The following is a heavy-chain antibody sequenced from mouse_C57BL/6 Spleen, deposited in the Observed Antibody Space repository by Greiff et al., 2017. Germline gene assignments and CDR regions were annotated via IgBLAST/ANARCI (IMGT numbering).Heavy chain of an antibody. Sequence: QVQLKQSGPELVKPGASVKISCKASGYAFSSSWMNWVKQRPGKGLEWIGRIYPGDGDTNYNGKFKGKATLTADKSSSTAYMQPSSLTSEDSAVYFCARSRLLLYYYAMDYWGQGTSVTVSS. CDR1: GYAFSSSW. J-gene: IGHJ4*01. V-gene: IGHV1-82*01. D-gene: IGHD2-3*01. CDR3: ARSRLLLYYYAMDY. CDR2: IYPGDGDT.